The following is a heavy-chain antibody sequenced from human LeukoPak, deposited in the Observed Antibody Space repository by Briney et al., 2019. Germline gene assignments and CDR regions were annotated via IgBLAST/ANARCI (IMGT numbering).Heavy chain of an antibody. V-gene: IGHV3-20*04. CDR3: ARGGGRNYYYGMDV. D-gene: IGHD1-14*01. CDR2: INWNGGST. Sequence: PGGSLRLSCAASGFSFDDYGMSWVRQVPGKGLEWVSAINWNGGSTGDADSVRGRYTISRDNAKNSLYLQMNSLRAEDTALYYCARGGGRNYYYGMDVWGQGTTVTVSS. CDR1: GFSFDDYG. J-gene: IGHJ6*02.